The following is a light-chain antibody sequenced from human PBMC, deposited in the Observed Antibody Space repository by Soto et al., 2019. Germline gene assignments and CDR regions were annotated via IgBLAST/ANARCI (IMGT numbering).Light chain of an antibody. J-gene: IGLJ3*02. Sequence: QLVLTQPPSVSGTPGQRVTISCSGSNSNIGSKYVYWYQQLPGTAPKLLIYRNNERPSGVPDRFSGSKSGTSASLAISGLRSEDEADYYCAAWGDSLSGYWVFGGGTKLTVL. CDR2: RNN. CDR1: NSNIGSKY. V-gene: IGLV1-47*01. CDR3: AAWGDSLSGYWV.